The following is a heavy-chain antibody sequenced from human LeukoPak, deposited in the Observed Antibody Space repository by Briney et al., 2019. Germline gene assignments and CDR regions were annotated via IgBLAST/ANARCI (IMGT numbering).Heavy chain of an antibody. V-gene: IGHV3-21*04. CDR1: GFTFSSYS. CDR2: ISSSSSYI. Sequence: GGSLRLSCAASGFTFSSYSMNWVRQAPGKGLEWVSSISSSSSYIYYADSVKGRFTISRDNAKNSLYLQMNSLRAEDTAVYYCARFSGQYSSGWYVDYWGQGTLVTVSS. J-gene: IGHJ4*02. CDR3: ARFSGQYSSGWYVDY. D-gene: IGHD6-19*01.